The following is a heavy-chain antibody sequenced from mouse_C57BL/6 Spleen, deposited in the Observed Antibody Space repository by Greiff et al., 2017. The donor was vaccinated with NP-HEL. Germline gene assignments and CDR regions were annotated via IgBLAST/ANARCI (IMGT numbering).Heavy chain of an antibody. Sequence: EVQLQESGPGLVKPSQSLSLTCSVTGYSITSGYYWNWIRQFPRNKLEWMGYISYDGSNNYNPSLKNRITITRDTSKNQFFLKLNSVTTEDTATYYCVRESTMITLDYWGQGTTLTVSS. V-gene: IGHV3-6*01. CDR3: VRESTMITLDY. D-gene: IGHD2-4*01. CDR2: ISYDGSN. J-gene: IGHJ2*01. CDR1: GYSITSGYY.